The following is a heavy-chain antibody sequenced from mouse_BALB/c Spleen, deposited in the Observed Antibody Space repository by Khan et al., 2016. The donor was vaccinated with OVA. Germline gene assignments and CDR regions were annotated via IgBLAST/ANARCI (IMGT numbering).Heavy chain of an antibody. CDR3: ARGGKGGFAY. V-gene: IGHV5-15*02. CDR1: GFTFSDYG. J-gene: IGHJ3*01. Sequence: EVELVESGGGLVQPGGSRKLSCAASGFTFSDYGMAWVRQAPGKGPEWVAFISSLAYNFYYADTVTGRFTLSRENAKNTLYLEMSSLRSEYTAMYSCARGGKGGFAYWGQGTLVTVSA. CDR2: ISSLAYNF.